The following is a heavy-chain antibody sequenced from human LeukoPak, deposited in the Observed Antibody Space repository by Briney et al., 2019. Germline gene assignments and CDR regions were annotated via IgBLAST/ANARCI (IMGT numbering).Heavy chain of an antibody. J-gene: IGHJ4*02. Sequence: SETLSLTCTVSGDSISNGYYWGWIRQPPGKGLEWIGSIYHTGSTYYNPSLKSRVIISVDTSKNQFSLKLSSVTAADTAVYYCAGPYYYDSSAYYQPFDDWGQGTLVTVSS. CDR2: IYHTGST. V-gene: IGHV4-38-2*02. D-gene: IGHD3-22*01. CDR1: GDSISNGYY. CDR3: AGPYYYDSSAYYQPFDD.